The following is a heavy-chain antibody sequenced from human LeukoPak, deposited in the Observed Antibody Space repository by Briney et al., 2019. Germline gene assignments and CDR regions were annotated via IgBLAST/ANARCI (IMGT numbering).Heavy chain of an antibody. CDR3: ARVAPHASGPFYYYYIDV. Sequence: SETLSLTCTVSGASFSSHYWSWIWQPPGEGMEWIGYIHYSGSTNFNPLLKSRVTISQSPSKNQFALELNSLAAADPAIYYCARVAPHASGPFYYYYIDVWGKGTTVTVSS. CDR1: GASFSSHY. V-gene: IGHV4-59*11. J-gene: IGHJ6*03. D-gene: IGHD6-6*01. CDR2: IHYSGST.